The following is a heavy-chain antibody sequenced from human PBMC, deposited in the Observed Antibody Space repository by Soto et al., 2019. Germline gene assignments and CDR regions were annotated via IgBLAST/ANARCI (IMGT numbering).Heavy chain of an antibody. CDR1: GGSISSSSYY. CDR3: ARQSLGPYFDY. D-gene: IGHD3-16*01. CDR2: IYYSGST. Sequence: SETLSLTCTVSGGSISSSSYYWGWIRQPPGKGLEWIGSIYYSGSTYYNPSLKSRVTISVDTSRNQFSLKLSSVTAADTAVYYCARQSLGPYFDYWGQGTLVTVSS. V-gene: IGHV4-39*01. J-gene: IGHJ4*02.